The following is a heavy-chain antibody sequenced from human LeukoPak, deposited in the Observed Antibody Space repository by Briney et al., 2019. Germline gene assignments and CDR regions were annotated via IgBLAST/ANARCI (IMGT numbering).Heavy chain of an antibody. D-gene: IGHD3-22*01. CDR3: ARVVPYYDSSGYYGY. J-gene: IGHJ4*02. CDR2: INPNSGGT. V-gene: IGHV1-2*02. CDR1: GYTFTDYY. Sequence: GASVKVSCKASGYTFTDYYIHWVRQAPGQGLEWMGWINPNSGGTNYAQKFQGRVTMTRDTSISTAYMELSRLRSDDTAVYYCARVVPYYDSSGYYGYWGQGTLVTVSS.